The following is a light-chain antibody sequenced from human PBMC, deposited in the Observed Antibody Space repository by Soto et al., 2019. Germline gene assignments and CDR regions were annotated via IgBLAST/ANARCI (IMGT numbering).Light chain of an antibody. J-gene: IGLJ2*01. Sequence: QSALTQPPSASGSPGQSVTVSCTGSSSDVGAYKYVSWYQQHPGKAPKLIIYEVSKRPSGVPDRFSGFKSGNTASLTVSGLQAEDEADYYCSSYGGSNNLLFGGGTKLTVL. CDR2: EVS. CDR3: SSYGGSNNLL. CDR1: SSDVGAYKY. V-gene: IGLV2-8*01.